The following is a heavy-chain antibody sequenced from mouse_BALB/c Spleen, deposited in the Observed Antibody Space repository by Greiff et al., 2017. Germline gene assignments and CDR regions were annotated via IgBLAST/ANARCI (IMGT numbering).Heavy chain of an antibody. D-gene: IGHD2-1*01. J-gene: IGHJ4*01. Sequence: VQLQQSGPGLVKPSQSLSLTCSVTGYSITSGYYWNWIRQFPGNKLEWMGYISYDGSNNYNPSLKNRISITRDTSKNQFFLKLNSVTTEDTATYYCARVYGNPYYAMDYWGQGTSVTVSS. CDR3: ARVYGNPYYAMDY. CDR1: GYSITSGYY. V-gene: IGHV3-6*02. CDR2: ISYDGSN.